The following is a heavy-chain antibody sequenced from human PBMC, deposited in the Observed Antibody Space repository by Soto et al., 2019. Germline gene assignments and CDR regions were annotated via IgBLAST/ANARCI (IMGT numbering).Heavy chain of an antibody. Sequence: QVQLVQSGAAVKKPGASVQVSCKATGYTFTSSDINWVRQATGQGLERMGWMNANSGNTGYAQKFQGRVTMTRNTSISTAYMELSSLRSEDTAVCYCARMGFESSFDIWGQGTMVTVSS. J-gene: IGHJ3*02. CDR2: MNANSGNT. D-gene: IGHD3-9*01. CDR1: GYTFTSSD. V-gene: IGHV1-8*01. CDR3: ARMGFESSFDI.